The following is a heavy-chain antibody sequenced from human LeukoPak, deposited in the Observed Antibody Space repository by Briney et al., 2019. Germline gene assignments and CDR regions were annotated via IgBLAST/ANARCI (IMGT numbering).Heavy chain of an antibody. D-gene: IGHD3-10*01. Sequence: SETLSLTCTVSGGSISSSSYYWGWIRQPPGKGLEWIGSVYYSGSTYYNPSLKSRVTISVDTSKNQFSLRLSSVTAADTAVYYCARHQTVLLWFGESGPIDYWGQGTLVTVSS. CDR3: ARHQTVLLWFGESGPIDY. CDR1: GGSISSSSYY. V-gene: IGHV4-39*01. CDR2: VYYSGST. J-gene: IGHJ4*02.